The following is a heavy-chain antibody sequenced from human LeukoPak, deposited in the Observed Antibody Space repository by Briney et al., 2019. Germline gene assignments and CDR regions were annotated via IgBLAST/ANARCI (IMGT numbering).Heavy chain of an antibody. D-gene: IGHD3-3*01. CDR1: GYTFTSYD. Sequence: ASVKVSCKASGYTFTSYDINWVRQAPGQGLEWMGGIIPIFGTANYAQKFQGRVTITTDESTSTAYMELSSLRSEDTAVYYCARPHTIFGVGGGDTWFDPWGQGTLVTVSS. V-gene: IGHV1-69*05. J-gene: IGHJ5*02. CDR3: ARPHTIFGVGGGDTWFDP. CDR2: IIPIFGTA.